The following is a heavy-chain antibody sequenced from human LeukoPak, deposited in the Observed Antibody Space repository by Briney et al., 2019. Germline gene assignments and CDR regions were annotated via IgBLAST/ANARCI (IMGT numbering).Heavy chain of an antibody. CDR3: ARDLGAVGSGSPFEVGY. CDR1: GGSINNYY. Sequence: SETLSLTCTVSGGSINNYYWSWIRQPPGKGLEWIGYIYYSGSTYYNPSLKSRPTISIYTSKNQFPLKLSSVTAADTAVHYCARDLGAVGSGSPFEVGYWGQGSLVTVSS. D-gene: IGHD3-10*01. CDR2: IYYSGST. J-gene: IGHJ4*02. V-gene: IGHV4-30-4*01.